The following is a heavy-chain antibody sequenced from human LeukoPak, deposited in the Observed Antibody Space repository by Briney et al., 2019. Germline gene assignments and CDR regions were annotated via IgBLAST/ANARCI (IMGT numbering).Heavy chain of an antibody. J-gene: IGHJ4*02. Sequence: SQTLSLTCAIFGDSVSSNSAAWSWIRQSPSRGLEWLGRTYYRSKWFNEYAVSVKSRITINPDTSKNQFSQQLKSLTPDDTAVYYCARFRAQMVAFDYWGQGILVTVSS. D-gene: IGHD3-10*01. CDR3: ARFRAQMVAFDY. CDR1: GDSVSSNSAA. CDR2: TYYRSKWFN. V-gene: IGHV6-1*01.